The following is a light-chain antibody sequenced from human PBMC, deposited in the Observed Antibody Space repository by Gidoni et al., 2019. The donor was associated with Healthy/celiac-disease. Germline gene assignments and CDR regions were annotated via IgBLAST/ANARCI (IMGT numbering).Light chain of an antibody. CDR2: AAS. Sequence: DIQLTQSPSSLSASVGDRVTITCRASQSISSYLNWYQQKPGKAPKLLIYAASSLQSGVPSRFSGSGSGTDFTLTIRSLLPEDFATYYCQQSYSTLTFGGGTKVEIK. CDR1: QSISSY. V-gene: IGKV1-39*01. J-gene: IGKJ4*01. CDR3: QQSYSTLT.